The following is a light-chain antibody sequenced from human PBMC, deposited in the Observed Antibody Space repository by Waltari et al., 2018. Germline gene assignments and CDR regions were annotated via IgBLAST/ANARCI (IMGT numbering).Light chain of an antibody. CDR1: QSVGTY. CDR3: QQRRNWPLT. J-gene: IGKJ4*01. Sequence: EIVLTQSPAILSFSPGERATLSCRASQSVGTYLAWYQQRPGQSPRLLIYDASNRATGIPARFTGSGSETDFTLTISSLQPEDFAVYDCQQRRNWPLTFGGGTRVQI. V-gene: IGKV3-11*01. CDR2: DAS.